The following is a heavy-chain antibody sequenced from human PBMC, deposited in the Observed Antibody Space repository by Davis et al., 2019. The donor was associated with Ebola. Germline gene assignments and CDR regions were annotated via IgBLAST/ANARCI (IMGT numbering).Heavy chain of an antibody. Sequence: PGGSLRLSCAVSGFTFNDYYMSWIRQAPGKGLEWISYISNSGGTIYYADSVKGRFTISRDNAKNSLELQMNSLRAEDTAVYYCARDLTSYFGSGVVWFFDLWGRGTLVTVSS. J-gene: IGHJ2*01. V-gene: IGHV3-11*01. CDR2: ISNSGGTI. CDR1: GFTFNDYY. CDR3: ARDLTSYFGSGVVWFFDL. D-gene: IGHD3-10*01.